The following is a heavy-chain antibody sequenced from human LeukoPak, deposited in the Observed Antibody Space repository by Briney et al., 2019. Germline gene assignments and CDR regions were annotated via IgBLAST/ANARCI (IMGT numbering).Heavy chain of an antibody. V-gene: IGHV4-39*01. CDR1: GGSISSSSYY. Sequence: SETLSLTCIVSGGSISSSSYYWGWIRRPPGKGLEWIGSIYYSGSTYYNPSLKSRVTISVDTSKNQFSLKLSSVTAADTAVYYCARRGYDSSGYYYAYWGQGTLVTVSS. CDR2: IYYSGST. J-gene: IGHJ4*02. D-gene: IGHD3-22*01. CDR3: ARRGYDSSGYYYAY.